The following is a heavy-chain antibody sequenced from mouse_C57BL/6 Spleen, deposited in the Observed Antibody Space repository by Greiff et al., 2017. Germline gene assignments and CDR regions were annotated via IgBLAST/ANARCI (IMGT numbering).Heavy chain of an antibody. J-gene: IGHJ4*01. CDR2: IRLKSDNYAT. Sequence: EVKVEESGGGLVKPGGSMKLSCVASGFTFSNYWMNWVRQSPEKGLEWVAQIRLKSDNYATNYAESVKGRFTISRDDSKSSVYLQMNNLRAEDTGIYYRTEAGSSPYAMDYWGQGTAVTVSS. D-gene: IGHD1-1*01. CDR3: TEAGSSPYAMDY. V-gene: IGHV6-3*01. CDR1: GFTFSNYW.